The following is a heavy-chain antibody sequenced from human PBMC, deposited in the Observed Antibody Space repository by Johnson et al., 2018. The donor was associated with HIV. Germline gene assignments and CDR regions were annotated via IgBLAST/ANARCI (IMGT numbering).Heavy chain of an antibody. J-gene: IGHJ3*02. D-gene: IGHD3-22*01. CDR2: ISYDGSNK. Sequence: VQLVESGGGVVQPGGSLRLSCAASGFTFSSYGMHWVRQAPGKGLEWVAFISYDGSNKYYADSVKGRFTISRDNSKNTLYLQMNSLRAEDTAVYYCARSQTMIVDGADAFDIWGQGTMVTVSS. V-gene: IGHV3-30*19. CDR1: GFTFSSYG. CDR3: ARSQTMIVDGADAFDI.